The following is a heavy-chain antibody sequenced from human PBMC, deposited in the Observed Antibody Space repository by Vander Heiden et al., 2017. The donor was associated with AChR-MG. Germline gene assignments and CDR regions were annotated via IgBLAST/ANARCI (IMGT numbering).Heavy chain of an antibody. J-gene: IGHJ4*02. CDR2: ISGSGGST. CDR3: AKDLGYYGSGSYYNLAY. V-gene: IGHV3-23*01. Sequence: EVQLLESGGGLVQPGGSLRLSCAASGFTFSSYAMSWVRQAPGKGLEWVSAISGSGGSTYYADSVKGRFTISRDNSKNTLYLQMNSLRAEDTAVYYCAKDLGYYGSGSYYNLAYWGQGTLVTVSS. CDR1: GFTFSSYA. D-gene: IGHD3-10*01.